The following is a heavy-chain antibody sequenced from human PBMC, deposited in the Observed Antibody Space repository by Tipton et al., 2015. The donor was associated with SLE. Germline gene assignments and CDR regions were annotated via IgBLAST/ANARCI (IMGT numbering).Heavy chain of an antibody. Sequence: SLRLSCAASGFTFSSYAMSWVRQAPGKGLEWVSVIYSGGSSTYYADSVKGRLTISRDNSKNTLYLQMNSLRAEDTAVYYCAKARDWGFDYWGQGTLVTVSS. CDR1: GFTFSSYA. D-gene: IGHD7-27*01. V-gene: IGHV3-23*03. J-gene: IGHJ4*02. CDR3: AKARDWGFDY. CDR2: IYSGGSST.